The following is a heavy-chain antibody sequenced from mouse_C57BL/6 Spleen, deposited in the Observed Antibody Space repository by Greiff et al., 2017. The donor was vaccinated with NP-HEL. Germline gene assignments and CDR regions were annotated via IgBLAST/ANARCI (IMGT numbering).Heavy chain of an antibody. CDR2: IWTGGGT. V-gene: IGHV2-9-1*01. CDR1: GFSLTSYA. D-gene: IGHD2-2*01. J-gene: IGHJ2*01. CDR3: ARSNGDDEGDFDY. Sequence: VKLQESGPGLVAPSQSLSITCTVSGFSLTSYAISWVRQPPGKGLEWLGVIWTGGGTNYNSALKSRLSISKDNSKSQVFLKMNSLQTDDTARYYCARSNGDDEGDFDYWGQGTTLTVSS.